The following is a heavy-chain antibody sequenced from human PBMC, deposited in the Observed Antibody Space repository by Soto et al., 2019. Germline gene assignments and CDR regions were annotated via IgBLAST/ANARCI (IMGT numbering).Heavy chain of an antibody. V-gene: IGHV1-69*04. D-gene: IGHD6-19*01. CDR2: IIPILGIA. CDR1: GGTFRSYT. J-gene: IGHJ4*02. CDR3: ARDLSSGWYNYFDY. Sequence: SVKVSCKASGGTFRSYTISWVRQAPGQGLEWMGRIIPILGIANYAQKFQGRVTITADKSTSTAYMELSSLRSEDTAVYYCARDLSSGWYNYFDYWGQGTLVTVSS.